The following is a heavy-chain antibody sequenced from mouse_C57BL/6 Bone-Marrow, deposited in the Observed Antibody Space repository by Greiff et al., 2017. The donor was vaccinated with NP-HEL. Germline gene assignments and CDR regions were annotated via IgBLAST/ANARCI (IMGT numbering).Heavy chain of an antibody. CDR3: ARGYYDYGGAMDY. Sequence: ESGPGLVKPSQSLSLTCSVTGYSITSGYYWNWIRQFPGNKLEWMGYISYDGSNNYNPSLKNRISITRDTSKNQFFLKLNSVTTEDTATYYCARGYYDYGGAMDYWGQGTSVTVSS. CDR1: GYSITSGYY. D-gene: IGHD2-4*01. CDR2: ISYDGSN. J-gene: IGHJ4*01. V-gene: IGHV3-6*01.